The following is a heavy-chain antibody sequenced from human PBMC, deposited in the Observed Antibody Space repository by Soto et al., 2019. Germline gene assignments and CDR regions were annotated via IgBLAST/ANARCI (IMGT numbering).Heavy chain of an antibody. CDR2: IYYGGST. J-gene: IGHJ5*02. CDR3: ARVLDYGDYSWFDP. V-gene: IGHV4-31*03. D-gene: IGHD4-17*01. Sequence: PSETLSLTCTVCGGSISSGGYYWSWIRQHPGKGLEWIGYIYYGGSTYYNPSLKSRVTISVDTSKNQFSLKLSSVTAADTAVYYCARVLDYGDYSWFDPWGQGTLVTVSS. CDR1: GGSISSGGYY.